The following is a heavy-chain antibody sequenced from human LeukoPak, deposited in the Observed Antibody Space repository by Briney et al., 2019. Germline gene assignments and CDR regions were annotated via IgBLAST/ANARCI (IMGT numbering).Heavy chain of an antibody. J-gene: IGHJ6*02. Sequence: QPGGSLRLSCAASGFTFSSYAMSWVRQAPGEGLEWVSAISGSGGSTYYADSVKGRFSISRDSSNNTLSLQMDGLRAEDTALYYCTRDVNSPMFGRYGMDVWGQGTAVAVSS. CDR2: ISGSGGST. CDR3: TRDVNSPMFGRYGMDV. V-gene: IGHV3-23*01. CDR1: GFTFSSYA. D-gene: IGHD3-10*02.